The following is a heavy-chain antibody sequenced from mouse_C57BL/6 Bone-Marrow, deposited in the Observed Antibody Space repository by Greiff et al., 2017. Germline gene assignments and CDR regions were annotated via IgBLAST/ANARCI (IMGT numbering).Heavy chain of an antibody. CDR1: GYTFTSYW. CDR3: AREGFYYGNTLFAY. J-gene: IGHJ3*01. D-gene: IGHD2-1*01. V-gene: IGHV1-69*01. CDR2: IDPSDSYT. Sequence: QVQLQQPGAELVMPGASVKLSCKASGYTFTSYWMHWVKQRPGQGLEWIGEIDPSDSYTNYNQKFKGKSTLTVDKSSSTAYMQLSSLTSEDSAVYYCAREGFYYGNTLFAYWGQGTLVTVSA.